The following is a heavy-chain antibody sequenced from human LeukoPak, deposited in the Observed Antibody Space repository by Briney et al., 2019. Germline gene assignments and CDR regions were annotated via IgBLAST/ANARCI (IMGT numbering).Heavy chain of an antibody. CDR2: IYYSGST. Sequence: SETLSLTCTVSGGSISSSSYYWGWIRQPPGRGLEWIGSIYYSGSTYYNPFLKSRVTISVDTSKNQFSLKLSSVTAADTAVYYCVNYYYYGMDVWGQGTTVTVSS. V-gene: IGHV4-39*01. J-gene: IGHJ6*02. CDR3: VNYYYYGMDV. CDR1: GGSISSSSYY.